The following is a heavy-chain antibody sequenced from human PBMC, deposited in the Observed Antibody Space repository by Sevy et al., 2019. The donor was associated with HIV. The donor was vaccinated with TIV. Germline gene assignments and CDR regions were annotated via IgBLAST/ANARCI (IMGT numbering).Heavy chain of an antibody. D-gene: IGHD2-8*02. J-gene: IGHJ6*02. Sequence: GGSLRLSCAASGFTFSNAWMSWVRQAPGKGLEWVGRIKSKTDGGTIDYAAPVKGRFTISRDDSKNTLYLQMNSLKTEDTAVYYCSTDRIMVLLVTDGMDVWGQGTTVTVSS. V-gene: IGHV3-15*01. CDR1: GFTFSNAW. CDR3: STDRIMVLLVTDGMDV. CDR2: IKSKTDGGTI.